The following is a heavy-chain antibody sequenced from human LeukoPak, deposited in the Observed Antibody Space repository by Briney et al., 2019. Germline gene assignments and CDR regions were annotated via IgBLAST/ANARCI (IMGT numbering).Heavy chain of an antibody. D-gene: IGHD5-18*01. CDR3: GRGPIQLWLHNGIDV. V-gene: IGHV3-49*04. Sequence: GGSLRLSCIGSGFTFGDHAMSWVRQAPGKGLEWVGFIRSKAYRGTTEYAASVKGRFTISRDDSNSVAYLQMNSLKIEDTAVYYCGRGPIQLWLHNGIDVWGQGTTVTVSS. CDR2: IRSKAYRGTT. J-gene: IGHJ6*02. CDR1: GFTFGDHA.